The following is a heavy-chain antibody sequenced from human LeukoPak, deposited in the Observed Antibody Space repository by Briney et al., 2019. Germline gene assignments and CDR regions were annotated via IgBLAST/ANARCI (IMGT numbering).Heavy chain of an antibody. J-gene: IGHJ4*02. CDR1: GDSISSYY. CDR2: ISYTGST. V-gene: IGHV4-59*08. D-gene: IGHD3-22*01. CDR3: ARSSYYDRSGYQFDS. Sequence: SETLSLTCTVSGDSISSYYWSWVRQPPGKGLEGIGYISYTGSTNYNPSLKSRGTISLDTSKNQFSLKLNSVTAADTAVYYCARSSYYDRSGYQFDSWGQGTLVSVSS.